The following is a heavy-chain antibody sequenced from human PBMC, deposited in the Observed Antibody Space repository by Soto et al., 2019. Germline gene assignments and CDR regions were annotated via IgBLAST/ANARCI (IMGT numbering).Heavy chain of an antibody. CDR1: GDSISSDKW. Sequence: QVQLQESGPGLVKPSGTLSLTCAVSGDSISSDKWWSWVRQPPGKGLEWIGEIYHSGRTNCNPSLNITVPIAERKATNQSSLDLSSMNAADSAGYYCARGGDWKFDYWGQGSLVTVSS. CDR2: IYHSGRT. V-gene: IGHV4-4*02. D-gene: IGHD2-21*02. CDR3: ARGGDWKFDY. J-gene: IGHJ4*02.